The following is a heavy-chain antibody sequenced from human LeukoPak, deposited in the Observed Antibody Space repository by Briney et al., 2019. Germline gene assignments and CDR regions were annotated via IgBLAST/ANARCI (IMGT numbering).Heavy chain of an antibody. CDR1: GGAMNQYY. J-gene: IGHJ5*02. CDR3: AREARSGYEGFWSDP. V-gene: IGHV4-4*07. Sequence: PSETLSLTCTVSGGAMNQYYWSWIRQPAGKGLEWIGRIYSTGTTYYKPSLKSRVTMSVDTSHNQFFLKLNSVTAADTAVYYCAREARSGYEGFWSDPWGQGTVVTVSS. D-gene: IGHD5-12*01. CDR2: IYSTGTT.